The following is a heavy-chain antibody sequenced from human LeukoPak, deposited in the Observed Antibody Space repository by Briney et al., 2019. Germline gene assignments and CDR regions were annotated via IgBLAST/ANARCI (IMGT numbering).Heavy chain of an antibody. CDR3: AKGLNVVVVAAFDH. Sequence: GGSLRLSCAASGFTFSSYAMRWVRQAPGKGLAWVSAISGSGATTDYADSVKGRFTISRDNSMNTLYLQMNSLRAEDTAVYYCAKGLNVVVVAAFDHWGQGTLVTVSS. V-gene: IGHV3-23*01. CDR1: GFTFSSYA. CDR2: ISGSGATT. D-gene: IGHD2-15*01. J-gene: IGHJ4*02.